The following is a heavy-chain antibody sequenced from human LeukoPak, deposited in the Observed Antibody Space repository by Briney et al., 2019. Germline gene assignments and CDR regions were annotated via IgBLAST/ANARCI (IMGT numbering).Heavy chain of an antibody. D-gene: IGHD3-10*01. CDR1: GLTVRSNY. J-gene: IGHJ6*02. CDR2: IYSGGRT. V-gene: IGHV3-53*01. Sequence: PGGSLRLSCVASGLTVRSNYMSWVRQAPGKGLEWVSVIYSGGRTYYADAVKGRFTMSRDNSKNMVYLQMNSLTAEDTAVYYCARDFETGGYYYYGMDVWGQGTTVTVSS. CDR3: ARDFETGGYYYYGMDV.